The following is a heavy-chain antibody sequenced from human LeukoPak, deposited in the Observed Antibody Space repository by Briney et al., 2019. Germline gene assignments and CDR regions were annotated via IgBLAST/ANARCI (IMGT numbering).Heavy chain of an antibody. CDR1: GGSFSSDY. J-gene: IGHJ5*02. CDR3: ARVHCRGGSCYSGRGWFDP. Sequence: SETLSLTCTVSGGSFSSDYWSWIRQPPGKGLEWIGYIYYSGSTNYNPSLKSRVTISVDTSKKQFSLKLSSVTAADTAVYYCARVHCRGGSCYSGRGWFDPWGQGILVTVSS. CDR2: IYYSGST. V-gene: IGHV4-59*01. D-gene: IGHD2-15*01.